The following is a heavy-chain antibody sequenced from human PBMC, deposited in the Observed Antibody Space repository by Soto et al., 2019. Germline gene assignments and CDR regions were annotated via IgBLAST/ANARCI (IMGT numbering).Heavy chain of an antibody. CDR1: GGPVRDAFSY. D-gene: IGHD2-8*02. CDR3: ARELEGGVFDI. Sequence: QVHLQESGPQLVKPSQPLSLTCTVSGGPVRDAFSYWTWIRQPPGKGPEWMGYLSYTGSTYYNPSLRNRATISVDDSSNLLSLRLSSVTAADTAVYCFARELEGGVFDIWGRGTLVPVSS. V-gene: IGHV4-30-4*01. CDR2: LSYTGST. J-gene: IGHJ3*02.